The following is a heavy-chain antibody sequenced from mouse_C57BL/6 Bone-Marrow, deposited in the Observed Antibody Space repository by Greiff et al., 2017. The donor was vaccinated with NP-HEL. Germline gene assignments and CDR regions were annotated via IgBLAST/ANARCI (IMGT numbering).Heavy chain of an antibody. CDR1: GYTFTSYW. CDR2: IHPNSGST. J-gene: IGHJ4*01. CDR3: ARGVWSYAMDY. Sequence: VQLQQPGAELVKPGASVKLSCKASGYTFTSYWMHWVKQRPGQGLEWIGMIHPNSGSTNYNEKFKSKATLTVDKSSSKAYMQLSSLTSEDSAVYYCARGVWSYAMDYWGQGTSVTVSS. V-gene: IGHV1-64*01.